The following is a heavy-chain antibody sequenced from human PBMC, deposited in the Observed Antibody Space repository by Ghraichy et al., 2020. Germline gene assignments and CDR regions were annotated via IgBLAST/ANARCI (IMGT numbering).Heavy chain of an antibody. V-gene: IGHV3-66*01. D-gene: IGHD6-19*01. CDR1: GFTVSSNY. CDR3: ARDAVAGTYADY. Sequence: GGSLRLSCTASGFTVSSNYMSWVRQAPGKGLEWVSIIYSGGSTYYTDSVKGRFTISRDNSKNTLYLQMNSLRAEDTAVYYCARDAVAGTYADYWGQGTLVTVSS. CDR2: IYSGGST. J-gene: IGHJ4*02.